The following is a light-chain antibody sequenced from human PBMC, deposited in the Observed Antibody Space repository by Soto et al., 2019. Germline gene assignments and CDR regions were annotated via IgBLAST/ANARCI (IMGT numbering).Light chain of an antibody. Sequence: QSVLAQPASVSGSPGQSITISCTGTSSDVGGYNYVSWYQQHPGKAPKLMIYGVSNRPSGVSNRFSGSRSGNTASLTISGLQAEDEADYYCSSYTDSSNYVFGTGTKVTVL. CDR3: SSYTDSSNYV. J-gene: IGLJ1*01. V-gene: IGLV2-14*01. CDR1: SSDVGGYNY. CDR2: GVS.